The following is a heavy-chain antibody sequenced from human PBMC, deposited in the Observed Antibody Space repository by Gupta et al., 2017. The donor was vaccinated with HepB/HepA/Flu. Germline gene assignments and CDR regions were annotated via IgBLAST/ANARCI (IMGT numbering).Heavy chain of an antibody. CDR3: ARDYTHRRIAARPALFDY. J-gene: IGHJ4*02. D-gene: IGHD6-6*01. CDR2: TI. Sequence: TIYYADSVKGRFTISRDNAKNSLYLQMNSLRDEDTAVYYCARDYTHRRIAARPALFDYWGQGTLVTVSS. V-gene: IGHV3-48*02.